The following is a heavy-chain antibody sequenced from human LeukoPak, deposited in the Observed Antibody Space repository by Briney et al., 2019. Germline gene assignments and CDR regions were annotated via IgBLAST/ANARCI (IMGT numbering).Heavy chain of an antibody. V-gene: IGHV3-11*01. Sequence: GGSLRLSCAASGFTFSDYYMSWGRQAPGKGVEWVSYISSSGSTIYYADSVKGGVTMSRENAKNSVYMQMNSLTAEATAVYYCARDRRTYYYDSKGFDIWGQGTLVTVSS. D-gene: IGHD3-22*01. CDR1: GFTFSDYY. CDR2: ISSSGSTI. J-gene: IGHJ3*02. CDR3: ARDRRTYYYDSKGFDI.